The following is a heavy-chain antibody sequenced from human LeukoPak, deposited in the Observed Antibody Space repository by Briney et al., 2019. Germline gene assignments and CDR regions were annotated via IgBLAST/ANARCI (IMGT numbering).Heavy chain of an antibody. J-gene: IGHJ3*02. D-gene: IGHD2-15*01. Sequence: SETLSLTCTVSGGSISSYYWSWIRQPPGKGLEWIGYIYYSGSTNHNPSLKSRVTMSVDTSKNQFSLKLSSVTAADTAVYYCARRKGGGSCCYDAFDIWGQGTMVTVSS. V-gene: IGHV4-59*08. CDR2: IYYSGST. CDR3: ARRKGGGSCCYDAFDI. CDR1: GGSISSYY.